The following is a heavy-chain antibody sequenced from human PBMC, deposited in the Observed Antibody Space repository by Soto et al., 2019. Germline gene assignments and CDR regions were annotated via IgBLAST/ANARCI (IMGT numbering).Heavy chain of an antibody. CDR3: AKCLPDSHDSRWYYYYYMDV. D-gene: IGHD1-1*01. Sequence: QPGGSLRLSCAASGFTFSSYAMSWVRQAPGKGLEWVSAISGSGGSTYYADSVKGRFTISRDNSKNTLYLQMNSLRAEDTAVYYCAKCLPDSHDSRWYYYYYMDVWGKGTTVTVSS. CDR1: GFTFSSYA. CDR2: ISGSGGST. V-gene: IGHV3-23*01. J-gene: IGHJ6*03.